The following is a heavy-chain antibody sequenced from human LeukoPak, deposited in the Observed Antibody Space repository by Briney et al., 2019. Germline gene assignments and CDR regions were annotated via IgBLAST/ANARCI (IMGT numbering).Heavy chain of an antibody. J-gene: IGHJ4*02. CDR2: IYYSGST. Sequence: PSETLSLTCTVSGGSISSYYWSWIRQPPGKGLEWIGYIYYSGSTNYNPSLKSRVTISVDTSKNQFSLKLSSVTAADTAVYYCARQTGRGRPDYWGQGTLVTVSS. V-gene: IGHV4-59*08. CDR1: GGSISSYY. CDR3: ARQTGRGRPDY.